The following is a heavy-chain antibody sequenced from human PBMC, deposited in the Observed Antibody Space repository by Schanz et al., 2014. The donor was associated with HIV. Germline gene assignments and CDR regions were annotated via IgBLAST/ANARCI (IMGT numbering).Heavy chain of an antibody. CDR2: IWYDGSNK. D-gene: IGHD1-26*01. Sequence: QVQLVESGGGVVQPGRSLRLSCAASGFTFSSYGMHWARQAPGKGLEWVAAIWYDGSNKYYADSVKGRFTISRDNSKNTLYLQMNSLRAEDTAMYYCARDVGAGANDYWGQGTLVTVSS. CDR3: ARDVGAGANDY. CDR1: GFTFSSYG. J-gene: IGHJ4*02. V-gene: IGHV3-33*01.